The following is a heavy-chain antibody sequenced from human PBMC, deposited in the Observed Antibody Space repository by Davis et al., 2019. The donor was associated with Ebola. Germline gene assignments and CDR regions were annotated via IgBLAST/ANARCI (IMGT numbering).Heavy chain of an antibody. Sequence: GESLKISCAASGFTFSSYAMSWVRQAPGKGLEWVPAISGSGGSTYYADSVKGRFTISRDNSKNTLYLQMNSLRAEDTAVYYCAKDYCSGGSCALDYWGQGTLVTVSS. V-gene: IGHV3-23*01. J-gene: IGHJ4*02. D-gene: IGHD2-15*01. CDR1: GFTFSSYA. CDR3: AKDYCSGGSCALDY. CDR2: ISGSGGST.